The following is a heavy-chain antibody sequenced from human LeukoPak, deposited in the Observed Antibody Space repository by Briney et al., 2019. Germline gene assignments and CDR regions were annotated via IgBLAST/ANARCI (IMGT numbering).Heavy chain of an antibody. CDR3: ARHLGSGWYLDYFDY. D-gene: IGHD6-19*01. V-gene: IGHV4-59*08. J-gene: IGHJ4*02. Sequence: SETLSLTCTVSGGSISSYYWSWIRQPPGKGLEWIGYIYYSGSTNYNPSLKSRVTISVDTSKNQFSLKLSSVTAADTAVYYCARHLGSGWYLDYFDYWGQGTLVTVSS. CDR1: GGSISSYY. CDR2: IYYSGST.